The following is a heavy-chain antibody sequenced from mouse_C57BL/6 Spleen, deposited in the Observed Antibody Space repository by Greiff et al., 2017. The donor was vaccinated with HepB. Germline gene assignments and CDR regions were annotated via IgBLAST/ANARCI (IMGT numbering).Heavy chain of an antibody. CDR3: ARWGTTVVATPDY. Sequence: QVQLQQPGAELVKPGASVKLSCKASGYTFTSYWMQWVKQRPGQGLEWIGEIDPSDSYTNYNQKFKGKATLTVDTSSSTAYMQLSSLTSEDSAVYYCARWGTTVVATPDYWGQGTTRTVSS. D-gene: IGHD1-1*01. CDR1: GYTFTSYW. J-gene: IGHJ2*01. CDR2: IDPSDSYT. V-gene: IGHV1-50*01.